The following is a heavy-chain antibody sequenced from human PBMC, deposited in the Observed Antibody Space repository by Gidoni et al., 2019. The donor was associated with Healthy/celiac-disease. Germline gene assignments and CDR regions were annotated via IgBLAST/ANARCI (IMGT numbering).Heavy chain of an antibody. Sequence: EVQLVESGGGLIQPGGSLRLSCAASGFTVSSNYMSWFRKAPGKGLEGVSVIYSGGSTYYADSVKGRFTISRDNSKNTLYLQMNSLRAEDTAVYYCARDDVVVVAATRGTSPPYYYYGMDVWGQGTTVTVSS. CDR2: IYSGGST. CDR3: ARDDVVVVAATRGTSPPYYYYGMDV. J-gene: IGHJ6*02. D-gene: IGHD2-15*01. V-gene: IGHV3-53*01. CDR1: GFTVSSNY.